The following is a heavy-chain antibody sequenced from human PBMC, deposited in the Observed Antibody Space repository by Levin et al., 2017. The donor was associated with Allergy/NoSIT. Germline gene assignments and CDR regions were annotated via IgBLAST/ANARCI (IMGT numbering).Heavy chain of an antibody. Sequence: PGGSLRLSCTVSGGSISSYYWSWIRQPPGKGLEWIGYIYYSGSTNYNPSLKSRVTISVDTSKNQFSLKLSSVTAADTAVYYCARYSSSWTDYYYYYMDGWGKGTTVTVSS. J-gene: IGHJ6*03. CDR3: ARYSSSWTDYYYYYMDG. D-gene: IGHD6-13*01. CDR2: IYYSGST. V-gene: IGHV4-59*01. CDR1: GGSISSYY.